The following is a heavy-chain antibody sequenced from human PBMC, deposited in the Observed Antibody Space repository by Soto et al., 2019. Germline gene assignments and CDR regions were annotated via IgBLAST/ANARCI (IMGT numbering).Heavy chain of an antibody. CDR2: ILPIFGTT. V-gene: IGHV1-69*13. D-gene: IGHD6-6*01. Sequence: SVKVSCKASGGSFSNSSFSWVRQAPGQGLQWMGGILPIFGTTKHAQRFQGRVTITADESTSTAYMEVSSLRSDDTGVYYCARVLESKYSSSSGWFDPWGPGTLVTVSS. J-gene: IGHJ5*02. CDR3: ARVLESKYSSSSGWFDP. CDR1: GGSFSNSS.